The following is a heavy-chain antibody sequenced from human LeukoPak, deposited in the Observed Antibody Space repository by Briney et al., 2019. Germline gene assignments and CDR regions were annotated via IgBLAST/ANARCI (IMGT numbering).Heavy chain of an antibody. CDR3: ARVLKGSSWSDY. Sequence: HWASVKVSCKASGYTFTGYYMHWVRQAPGQGLEWMGWINPNSGGTNYVQKFQGRVTMTRDTSISTAYMELSRLRSDDTAVYYCARVLKGSSWSDYWGQGTLVTVSS. CDR2: INPNSGGT. V-gene: IGHV1-2*02. D-gene: IGHD6-13*01. CDR1: GYTFTGYY. J-gene: IGHJ4*02.